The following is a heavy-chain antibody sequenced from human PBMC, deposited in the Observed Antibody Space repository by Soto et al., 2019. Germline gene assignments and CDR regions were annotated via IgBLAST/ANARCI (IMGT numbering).Heavy chain of an antibody. CDR2: TSSNSAYI. Sequence: AWGTLRLSCAASGFTFRSFTMNWVRQAPGNALEWVPTTSSNSAYIYYTDALRCRCTISRDNAKNSLHLQMNILRAEDTAVYYCTRDASRDSSARGWFDPWGPGTLVTVSS. V-gene: IGHV3-21*06. J-gene: IGHJ5*02. CDR3: TRDASRDSSARGWFDP. CDR1: GFTFRSFT. D-gene: IGHD6-13*01.